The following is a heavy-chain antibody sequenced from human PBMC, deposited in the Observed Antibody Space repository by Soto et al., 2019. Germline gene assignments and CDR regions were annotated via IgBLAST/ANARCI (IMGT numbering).Heavy chain of an antibody. CDR1: GFTFRSST. Sequence: GGSLRLSCTGSGFTFRSSTMTWVRQGPGKGLEWVSSISSSSSYIYFADSLKGRFTISRDNAKNSLYLQMNSLRAEDTAVYYCERDIGEMSDVWGQGTQVTV. CDR2: ISSSSSYI. CDR3: ERDIGEMSDV. D-gene: IGHD3-10*01. V-gene: IGHV3-21*06. J-gene: IGHJ4*02.